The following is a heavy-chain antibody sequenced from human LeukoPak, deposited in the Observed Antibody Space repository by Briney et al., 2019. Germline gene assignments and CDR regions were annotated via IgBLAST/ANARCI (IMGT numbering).Heavy chain of an antibody. J-gene: IGHJ3*01. V-gene: IGHV3-48*04. Sequence: GGSLRLSCVASGFNFNNYSLNWVRQAPGKGLEWVSYIGSSGLIIYYADSVKGRLTISRGNAKNSLFLQMSSLRAEDTAVYYCARGISAVVPRAFDLWGQGTMVTVSS. CDR3: ARGISAVVPRAFDL. CDR1: GFNFNNYS. D-gene: IGHD2-15*01. CDR2: IGSSGLII.